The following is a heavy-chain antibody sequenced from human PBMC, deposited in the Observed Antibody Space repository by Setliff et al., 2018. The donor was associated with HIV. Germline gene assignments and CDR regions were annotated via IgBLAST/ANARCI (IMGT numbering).Heavy chain of an antibody. CDR3: ASGSGYCKNGNRYIGVHKNPDKYYFDS. V-gene: IGHV1-18*01. CDR1: GYTFTTYG. D-gene: IGHD2-8*01. J-gene: IGHJ4*02. Sequence: GASVKVSCKPSGYTFTTYGLSWVRQAPGQGLEWMGWISTYSDETSYSQNLQGRLTMTTDTSTGAAYMELRSLRSDDTAVYYCASGSGYCKNGNRYIGVHKNPDKYYFDSWGQGTLVTVSS. CDR2: ISTYSDET.